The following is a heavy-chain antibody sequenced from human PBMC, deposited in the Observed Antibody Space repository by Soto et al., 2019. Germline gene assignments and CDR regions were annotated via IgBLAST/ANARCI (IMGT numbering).Heavy chain of an antibody. D-gene: IGHD1-26*01. CDR1: GFTFSSYG. V-gene: IGHV3-33*01. Sequence: QVQLVESGGGVVQPGRSLRLSCAASGFTFSSYGMHWVRQAPGKGLEWVAVIWYDGSNKYYADSVKGRFTISRDNSKNPLYLQMNSLRAEDTAVYYGARDGNSYGMDVWGQGTTVTVSS. CDR3: ARDGNSYGMDV. J-gene: IGHJ6*02. CDR2: IWYDGSNK.